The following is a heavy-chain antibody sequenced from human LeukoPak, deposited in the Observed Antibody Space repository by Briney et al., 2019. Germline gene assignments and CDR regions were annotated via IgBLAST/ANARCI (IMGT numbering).Heavy chain of an antibody. CDR1: GFTVSSNY. Sequence: GGSLRLSCAASGFTVSSNYMNWVRQAPGKGLEWVSMIYPNGNTFYTDSVKGRFTISRDNSKNTLYLQMNSLRAEDTAVYYCARGRNLVAISGYFDYWGQGTLVTVSS. V-gene: IGHV3-66*01. D-gene: IGHD3-22*01. CDR2: IYPNGNT. CDR3: ARGRNLVAISGYFDY. J-gene: IGHJ4*02.